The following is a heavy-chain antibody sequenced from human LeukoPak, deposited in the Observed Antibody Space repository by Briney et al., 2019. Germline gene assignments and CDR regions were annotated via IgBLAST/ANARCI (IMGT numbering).Heavy chain of an antibody. D-gene: IGHD5-18*01. CDR1: GYTLTELS. Sequence: GASVKVSCKVSGYTLTELSMHWVRQAPGKGLEWMGGFDPEDGETIYAQKFQGRVTMTEDTSTDTAYMELSSLRSEDTAVYYCATDRGYSYGPRLGYFDYWGQGILVTVSS. CDR3: ATDRGYSYGPRLGYFDY. J-gene: IGHJ4*02. CDR2: FDPEDGET. V-gene: IGHV1-24*01.